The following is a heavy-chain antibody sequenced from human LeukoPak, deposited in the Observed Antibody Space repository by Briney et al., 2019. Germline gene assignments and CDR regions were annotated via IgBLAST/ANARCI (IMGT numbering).Heavy chain of an antibody. Sequence: ASVKVSCKASGYIFSDYYMHWVRQAPGQGLEWMGWIKPDSGGTNYEQKFQGRVIMTLDTSISTAYMELTRLTSDDTAVYYCARNIVGALDWFDPWGQGTLVTVSS. CDR3: ARNIVGALDWFDP. D-gene: IGHD1-26*01. V-gene: IGHV1-2*02. J-gene: IGHJ5*02. CDR2: IKPDSGGT. CDR1: GYIFSDYY.